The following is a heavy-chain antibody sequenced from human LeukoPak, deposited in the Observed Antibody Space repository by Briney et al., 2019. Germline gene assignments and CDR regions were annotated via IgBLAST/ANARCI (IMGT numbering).Heavy chain of an antibody. CDR1: GYTFTGYY. CDR3: ARDQDPGAFDI. J-gene: IGHJ3*02. V-gene: IGHV1-2*02. CDR2: INRNSGGT. Sequence: GASVKVSCKASGYTFTGYYMHWVRQAPGQGLEWMGWINRNSGGTNYAQKFQGRVTMTRDTSISTAYMELSRLRSDDTAVYYCARDQDPGAFDIWGQGTMVTVSS.